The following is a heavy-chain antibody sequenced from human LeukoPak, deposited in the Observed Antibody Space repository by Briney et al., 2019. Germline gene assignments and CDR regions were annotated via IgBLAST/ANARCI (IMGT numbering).Heavy chain of an antibody. CDR1: GYTLTELS. D-gene: IGHD1-26*01. V-gene: IGHV1-24*01. Sequence: ASVKVSCKVSGYTLTELSMHRVRQAPGKGLEWMGGFDPEDGETIYAQKFQGRVTMTEDTSTDTAYMELSSLRSEDTAVYYCATSMGVSPYYYYGMDVWGQGTTVTVSS. J-gene: IGHJ6*02. CDR3: ATSMGVSPYYYYGMDV. CDR2: FDPEDGET.